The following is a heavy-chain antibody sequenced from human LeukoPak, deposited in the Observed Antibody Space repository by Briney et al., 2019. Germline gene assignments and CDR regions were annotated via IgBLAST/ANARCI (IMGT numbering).Heavy chain of an antibody. V-gene: IGHV3-48*01. D-gene: IGHD3-10*01. J-gene: IGHJ4*02. CDR1: GFTFSSYS. Sequence: GGSLRLSCAASGFTFSSYSMNWVRQAPGKGLEWVSYISSSSSTIYYADSVKGRFTISRDNAKNSLYLQMNSLRAEDTAVYYCAKAGGVYYYGSGSYYNMMSFDYWGQGTLVTVSS. CDR2: ISSSSSTI. CDR3: AKAGGVYYYGSGSYYNMMSFDY.